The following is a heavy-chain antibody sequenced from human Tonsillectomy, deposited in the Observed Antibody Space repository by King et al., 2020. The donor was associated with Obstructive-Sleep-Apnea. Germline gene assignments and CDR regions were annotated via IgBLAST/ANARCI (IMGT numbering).Heavy chain of an antibody. CDR1: GFTFSSYW. D-gene: IGHD4-11*01. CDR2: INSDGSST. V-gene: IGHV3-74*01. CDR3: ARPTPTTVIGGVTPQYYYYYGMDV. J-gene: IGHJ6*02. Sequence: GQLVQSGGGLVQPGGSLRLSCAASGFTFSSYWMHWVRQAPGKGLVWVSRINSDGSSTSYADSVKGRFTISRDNAKNTLYLQMNSLRAEDTAVYYCARPTPTTVIGGVTPQYYYYYGMDVWGQGTTVTVSS.